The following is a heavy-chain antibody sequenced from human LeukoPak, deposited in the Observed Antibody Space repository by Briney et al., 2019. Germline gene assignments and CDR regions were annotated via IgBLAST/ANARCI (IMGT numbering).Heavy chain of an antibody. J-gene: IGHJ4*02. CDR3: AKAIIGYCSSTSCYQVDY. D-gene: IGHD2-2*03. CDR2: ISYDGSNK. V-gene: IGHV3-30*04. Sequence: GRSLRLSCAASGFTFSSYAMHWVRQAPGKGLEWVAVISYDGSNKYYADSVKGRFTISRDNSKNTLYLQMNSLRAEDTAVYHCAKAIIGYCSSTSCYQVDYWGQGTLVTVSS. CDR1: GFTFSSYA.